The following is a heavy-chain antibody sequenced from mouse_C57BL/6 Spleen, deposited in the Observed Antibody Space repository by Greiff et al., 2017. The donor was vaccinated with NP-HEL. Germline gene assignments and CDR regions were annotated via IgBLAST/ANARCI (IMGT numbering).Heavy chain of an antibody. Sequence: EVQVVESGGGLVKPGGSLKLSCAASGFTFSDYGMHWVRQAPEKGLEWVAYISSGSSTIYYADTVKGRFTISRDNAKNTLFLQMTSLRSEDTAMYYCARIITTVVATLDYYAMDYWGQGTSVTVSS. CDR3: ARIITTVVATLDYYAMDY. D-gene: IGHD1-1*01. V-gene: IGHV5-17*01. J-gene: IGHJ4*01. CDR1: GFTFSDYG. CDR2: ISSGSSTI.